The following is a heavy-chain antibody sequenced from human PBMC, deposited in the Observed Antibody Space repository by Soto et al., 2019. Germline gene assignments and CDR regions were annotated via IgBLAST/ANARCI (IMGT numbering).Heavy chain of an antibody. CDR3: ARVVTIFGVVRKDYGMDV. J-gene: IGHJ6*02. CDR2: ISSSSSYT. Sequence: GGSLRLSCAASGFTFSDYYMSWIRQAPGKGLEWVSYISSSSSYTNYADSVKGRFTISRDNAKNSLYLQMNSLRAEDTAVYYCARVVTIFGVVRKDYGMDVWGQGNTVTVSS. CDR1: GFTFSDYY. V-gene: IGHV3-11*06. D-gene: IGHD3-3*01.